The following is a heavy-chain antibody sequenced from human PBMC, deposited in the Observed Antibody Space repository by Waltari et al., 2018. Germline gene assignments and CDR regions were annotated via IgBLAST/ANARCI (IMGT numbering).Heavy chain of an antibody. J-gene: IGHJ4*02. Sequence: QVHLVESGGDLVKPGGSLRLSCSASGFTFSDNYMSWLRQAPGRAREGISYISDWGTTRVYADSVKGRFTVSRDNANRLLYLEMSDLKADDTATYYCATVGISPGYTYGPLSYYFDHWGQGLRVTVSS. CDR1: GFTFSDNY. CDR2: ISDWGTTR. V-gene: IGHV3-11*01. D-gene: IGHD5-18*01. CDR3: ATVGISPGYTYGPLSYYFDH.